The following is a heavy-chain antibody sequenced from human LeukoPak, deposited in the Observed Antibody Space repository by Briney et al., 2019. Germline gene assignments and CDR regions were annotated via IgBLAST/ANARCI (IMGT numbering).Heavy chain of an antibody. CDR1: GFTFSSYA. CDR2: ISYDGSNK. J-gene: IGHJ4*02. V-gene: IGHV3-30*04. D-gene: IGHD7-27*01. CDR3: ARDGDWGSPSHYFDY. Sequence: GRSLRLSCAASGFTFSSYAMHWVRQAPGKGLEWVAVISYDGSNKYYADSVKGRFTISRDNSKNTLYLQMNSLRAEDTGVYYCARDGDWGSPSHYFDYRGQGTLVSVRS.